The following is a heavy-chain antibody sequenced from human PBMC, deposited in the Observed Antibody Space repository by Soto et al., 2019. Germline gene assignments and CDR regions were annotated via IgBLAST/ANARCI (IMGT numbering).Heavy chain of an antibody. J-gene: IGHJ5*02. Sequence: EMQLVQSGAEVKKPGESLKISCKTSGYSFTCYWIGWVRQMPGQGLEWMGIINPADSETRYNASFHGQVTMSVDKSIRTAYLHWSSLKAADTAMYYCARLKYGWFDPWGQGTQVIISS. CDR1: GYSFTCYW. V-gene: IGHV5-51*01. CDR3: ARLKYGWFDP. D-gene: IGHD2-8*01. CDR2: INPADSET.